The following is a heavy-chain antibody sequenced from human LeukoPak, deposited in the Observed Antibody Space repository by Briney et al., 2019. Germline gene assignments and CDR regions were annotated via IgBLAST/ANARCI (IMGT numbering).Heavy chain of an antibody. V-gene: IGHV4-39*07. J-gene: IGHJ4*02. D-gene: IGHD3-10*01. Sequence: SETLSLTCTVSGGSISSSSYYWGWIRQPPGKELEWIGSIYYSGSAYYNPSLKSRVTISVDTSKNQFSLKLSSVTAADTAVYYCARGAYGSGSYRYFDYWGQGTLVTVSS. CDR2: IYYSGSA. CDR3: ARGAYGSGSYRYFDY. CDR1: GGSISSSSYY.